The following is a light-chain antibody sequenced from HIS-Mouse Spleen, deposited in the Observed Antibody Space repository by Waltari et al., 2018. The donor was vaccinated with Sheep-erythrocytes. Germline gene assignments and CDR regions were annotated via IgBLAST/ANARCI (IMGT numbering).Light chain of an antibody. Sequence: DVVMTQSPLSLPVTLGQPASISCRSSQSLVHSDGNTYLNWFQQRPGQSPRRLIYKVSNRDSGVPDRFSGSGSGTDITLTISRVEAEDVGVYYCMQGTFGQGTKLEIK. J-gene: IGKJ2*01. V-gene: IGKV2-30*02. CDR1: QSLVHSDGNTY. CDR3: MQGT. CDR2: KVS.